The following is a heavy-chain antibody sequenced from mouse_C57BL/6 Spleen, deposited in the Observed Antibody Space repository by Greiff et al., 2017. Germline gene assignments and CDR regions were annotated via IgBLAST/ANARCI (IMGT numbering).Heavy chain of an antibody. J-gene: IGHJ2*01. CDR3: ARMEWLLPVHD. CDR2: INPNNGGT. CDR1: GYTFTDYN. D-gene: IGHD2-3*01. Sequence: EVKLQQSGPELVKPGASVKIPCKASGYTFTDYNMDWVKQSHGKSLEWIGDINPNNGGTTYNQKFKGKATLTVDKSSSTAYMELRSLTSEDTAVYYCARMEWLLPVHDWGQGATLTVAS. V-gene: IGHV1-18*01.